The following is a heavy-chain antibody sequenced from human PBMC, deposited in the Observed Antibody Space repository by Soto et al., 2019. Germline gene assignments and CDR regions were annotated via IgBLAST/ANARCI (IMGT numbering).Heavy chain of an antibody. D-gene: IGHD2-21*01. CDR2: MFYTGAT. J-gene: IGHJ5*01. Sequence: QVHLQESGPGLVKASQTLSLTCTVSGGAVATGGYYWAWIRQHPGKGLEWIGYMFYTGATYYSRSLKSRISMSVDPPKNQFNLKMTSVTAADTAVYYCARVPFVDGGYCFDSWGRGRLVTV. CDR1: GGAVATGGYY. CDR3: ARVPFVDGGYCFDS. V-gene: IGHV4-31*03.